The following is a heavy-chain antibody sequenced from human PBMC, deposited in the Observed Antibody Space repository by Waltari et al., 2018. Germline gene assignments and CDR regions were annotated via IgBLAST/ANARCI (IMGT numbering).Heavy chain of an antibody. D-gene: IGHD3-10*01. Sequence: QVQLVQSGAEVKKPGSSVKVSCKASGGTFSSYAISWVRQAPGQGIEWMGGIIPIFGTANYAQKFQGRVTITADESTSTAYMELGSLRSEDTAVYYCARSDIHYYGSGIYYPVDIWGQGTMVTVSS. CDR3: ARSDIHYYGSGIYYPVDI. J-gene: IGHJ3*02. CDR2: IIPIFGTA. CDR1: GGTFSSYA. V-gene: IGHV1-69*01.